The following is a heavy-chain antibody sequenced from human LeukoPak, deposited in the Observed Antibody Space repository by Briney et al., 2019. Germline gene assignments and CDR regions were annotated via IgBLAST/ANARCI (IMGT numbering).Heavy chain of an antibody. J-gene: IGHJ4*02. CDR1: GLTFTIYG. CDR3: ARDYGLDY. CDR2: IWFDGSNK. Sequence: GGSLRLSCAASGLTFTIYGMRWVRQAPGNGLEWVAVIWFDGSNKYYAESVKARLTISRDNSKNTLYLQMNSLRAEDTAVYYCARDYGLDYWGQGTLVTGSS. V-gene: IGHV3-33*01. D-gene: IGHD4-17*01.